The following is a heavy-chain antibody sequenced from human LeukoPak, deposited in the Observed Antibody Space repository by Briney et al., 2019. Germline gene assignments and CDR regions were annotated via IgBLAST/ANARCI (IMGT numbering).Heavy chain of an antibody. J-gene: IGHJ6*02. CDR2: IKQDGSEK. CDR3: ARDGYSSSLYYYYYGMDV. V-gene: IGHV3-7*01. D-gene: IGHD6-6*01. CDR1: GFTFSSYW. Sequence: GGSLRLSCAASGFTFSSYWMSWVRQAPGKGLEWEANIKQDGSEKYYVDSVKGRFTISRDNAKNSLYLQMNSLRAEDTAVYYCARDGYSSSLYYYYYGMDVWGQGTTVTVSS.